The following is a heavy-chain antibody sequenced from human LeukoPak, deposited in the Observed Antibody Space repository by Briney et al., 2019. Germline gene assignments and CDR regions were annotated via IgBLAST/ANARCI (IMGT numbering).Heavy chain of an antibody. Sequence: SVKVSCKASGGTFSSYAISWVRQAPGQGLEWMGGIIPIFGTANYAQKFQGRVTITADESTSTAYMELSSLRSEDTAVYYCATAGSSRAAFDIWGQGTMVTVSS. J-gene: IGHJ3*02. CDR2: IIPIFGTA. V-gene: IGHV1-69*13. CDR1: GGTFSSYA. D-gene: IGHD3-10*01. CDR3: ATAGSSRAAFDI.